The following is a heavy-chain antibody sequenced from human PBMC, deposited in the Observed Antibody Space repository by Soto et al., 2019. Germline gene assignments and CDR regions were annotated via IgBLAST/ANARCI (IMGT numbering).Heavy chain of an antibody. Sequence: SETLSLTCTVSGGSISSSSYYWGWIRQPPGKGLEWIGSIYYSGSTYYNPSLKSRVTISVDTSKNQFSLKLSSVTAADTAVYYCARLDYYGSGSPPNWFDPWGQGTLVTVSS. CDR1: GGSISSSSYY. CDR2: IYYSGST. CDR3: ARLDYYGSGSPPNWFDP. D-gene: IGHD3-10*01. V-gene: IGHV4-39*01. J-gene: IGHJ5*02.